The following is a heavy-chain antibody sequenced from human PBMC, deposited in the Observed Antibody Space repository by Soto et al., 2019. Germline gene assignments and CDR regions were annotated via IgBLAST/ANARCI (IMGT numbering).Heavy chain of an antibody. V-gene: IGHV1-58*01. CDR2: IVVGSGNT. CDR3: AGDSPKIGYYHGRDG. CDR1: GFTFPRPP. Sequence: SVEVSSKASGFTFPRPPVQWVRQARGQRLEWIGWIVVGSGNTNYAQKFQERVTITRDMSTSTAYMELSSLRSEDTAVDYSAGDSPKIGYYHGRDGWGQGTTVTVSS. D-gene: IGHD6-13*01. J-gene: IGHJ6*02.